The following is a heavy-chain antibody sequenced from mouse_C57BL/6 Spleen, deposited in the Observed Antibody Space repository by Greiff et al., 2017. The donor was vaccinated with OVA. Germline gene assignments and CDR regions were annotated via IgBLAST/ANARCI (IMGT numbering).Heavy chain of an antibody. J-gene: IGHJ3*01. Sequence: QVQLQQSGAELVKPGASVKISCKASGYAFSSYWMNWVKQRPGKGLEWIGQIYPGDGDTNYNGKFKGKATLTADKSSSTAYMQLSSLTSEDSAVYFCAREDPYDYDGFAYWGQGTLVTVSA. CDR2: IYPGDGDT. CDR1: GYAFSSYW. CDR3: AREDPYDYDGFAY. D-gene: IGHD2-4*01. V-gene: IGHV1-80*01.